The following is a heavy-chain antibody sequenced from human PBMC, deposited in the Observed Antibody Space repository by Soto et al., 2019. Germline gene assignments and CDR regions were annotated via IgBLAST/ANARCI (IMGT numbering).Heavy chain of an antibody. J-gene: IGHJ4*02. CDR1: GFTFSNYW. CDR3: ARHPSFDY. CDR2: VNNDGSST. V-gene: IGHV3-74*01. Sequence: GGSLRLSCEASGFTFSNYWMHWVRQVLGKGLMWVSRVNNDGSSTAYADSVKGRFTISRDNAKNILYLQMNSLRAEDTAVYSCARHPSFDYWGQGTLVTVSS.